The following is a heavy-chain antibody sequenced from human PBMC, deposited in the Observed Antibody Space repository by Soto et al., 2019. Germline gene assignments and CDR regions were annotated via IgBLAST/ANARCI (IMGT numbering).Heavy chain of an antibody. CDR2: IWHDGSEK. V-gene: IGHV3-33*06. CDR1: GFRFSNFG. D-gene: IGHD3-9*01. CDR3: VKDGNDWPLDY. J-gene: IGHJ4*02. Sequence: VGSLKLSCAASGFRFSNFGMHWVRQAPGKGLEWVAIIWHDGSEKYHADPVKGRFTISRDNAKNTLFLQMNSLRAEDTAMYYCVKDGNDWPLDYWGQGTLVTVSS.